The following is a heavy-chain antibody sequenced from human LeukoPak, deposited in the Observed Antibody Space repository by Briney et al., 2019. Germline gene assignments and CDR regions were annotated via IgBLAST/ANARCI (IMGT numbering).Heavy chain of an antibody. D-gene: IGHD6-13*01. CDR1: GFTFDDYA. CDR3: AKGGIHRGYYYYYMDV. CDR2: INWCCDRI. V-gene: IGHV3-9*01. J-gene: IGHJ6*03. Sequence: PGRSVRLSCAASGFTFDDYAMHWVRQAPGKGLEWVAGINWCCDRIGYAGSVKGRLTISRDNAKKSLYLQMNSLRTEDTALYYCAKGGIHRGYYYYYMDVWGKGTTVTISS.